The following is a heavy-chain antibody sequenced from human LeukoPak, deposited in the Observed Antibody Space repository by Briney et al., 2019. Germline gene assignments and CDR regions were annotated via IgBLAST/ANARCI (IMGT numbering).Heavy chain of an antibody. Sequence: GGSLRLSCVASGFTFSNYLMNWVRQAPGKGLEWVSGISHSGSNIYYADSVKGWLTISRDNSKNTMYLHMARLSVADTAVYYCAMALDYWGQGTLVTVSS. CDR2: ISHSGSNI. CDR3: AMALDY. CDR1: GFTFSNYL. J-gene: IGHJ4*02. V-gene: IGHV3-23*01.